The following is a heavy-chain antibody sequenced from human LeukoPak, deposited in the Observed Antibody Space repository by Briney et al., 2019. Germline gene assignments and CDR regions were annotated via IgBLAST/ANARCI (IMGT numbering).Heavy chain of an antibody. CDR3: AKPISGGLAVTADWFDP. V-gene: IGHV3-23*01. CDR2: INANSGAT. CDR1: GFTFNNNA. Sequence: GGSLRLSCAASGFTFNNNAMWWVRPAPGKGLAWVSTINANSGATSYAASVRGRFTISRDNSKNKLYLQLNSLRAEDTAVYYCAKPISGGLAVTADWFDPWGQGTLVVVSS. D-gene: IGHD6-19*01. J-gene: IGHJ5*01.